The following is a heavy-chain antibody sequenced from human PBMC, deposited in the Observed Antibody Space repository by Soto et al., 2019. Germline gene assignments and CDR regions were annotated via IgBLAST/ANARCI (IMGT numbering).Heavy chain of an antibody. D-gene: IGHD3-10*01. CDR3: ARGSDGDTSGY. Sequence: QVQLVQSGAAVKKPGSSVKVSCKASGGTFSSYTISWVRQAPGQGLEWMGRIIPNLGIANYAQKFQGRVTITADKSTNTAYIELSSLRSEDTAVYYCARGSDGDTSGYWGQGTLVTVSS. V-gene: IGHV1-69*02. J-gene: IGHJ4*02. CDR2: IIPNLGIA. CDR1: GGTFSSYT.